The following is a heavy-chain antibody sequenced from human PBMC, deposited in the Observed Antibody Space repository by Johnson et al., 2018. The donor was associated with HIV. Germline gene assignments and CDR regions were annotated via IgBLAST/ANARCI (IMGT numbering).Heavy chain of an antibody. D-gene: IGHD3-10*01. V-gene: IGHV3-9*01. CDR3: AKDHNYGSYLLAFDV. J-gene: IGHJ3*01. Sequence: VQLVESGGGLVKPGRSLRLSCAASGFTFDDYAMHWVRQAPGKGLEWVSGISWNSGSIGYVDSVKGRFTISRDDATNSLYLQMHSLRTEDTALYYCAKDHNYGSYLLAFDVWGQGTMVTVS. CDR1: GFTFDDYA. CDR2: ISWNSGSI.